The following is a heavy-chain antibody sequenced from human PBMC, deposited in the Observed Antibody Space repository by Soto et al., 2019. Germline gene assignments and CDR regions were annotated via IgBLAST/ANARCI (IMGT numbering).Heavy chain of an antibody. J-gene: IGHJ4*02. CDR1: GGSISSGGYY. Sequence: SETLSLTCTVSGGSISSGGYYWIWIRHHPGKGLEWIGYIYYSGSTYYNPSLKSRVTISVDTSKNQFSLKLSSVTAADTAVYYCARARGYSYGSNGFDYWGQGTLVTVSS. V-gene: IGHV4-31*03. CDR2: IYYSGST. D-gene: IGHD5-18*01. CDR3: ARARGYSYGSNGFDY.